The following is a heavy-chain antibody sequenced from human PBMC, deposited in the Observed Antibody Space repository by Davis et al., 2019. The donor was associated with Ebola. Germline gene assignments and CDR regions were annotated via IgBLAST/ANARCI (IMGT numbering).Heavy chain of an antibody. Sequence: GESLKISCAASGFTFDDYAMHWVRQAPGKGLEWVSLISGDGGSTYYADSVKGRFTISRDNSKNTLYLQMNSLRAEDTAVYYCARGEGRLAFCGGDCRTIDYWGQGTLVTVSS. CDR3: ARGEGRLAFCGGDCRTIDY. D-gene: IGHD2-21*02. CDR1: GFTFDDYA. CDR2: ISGDGGST. J-gene: IGHJ4*02. V-gene: IGHV3-43*02.